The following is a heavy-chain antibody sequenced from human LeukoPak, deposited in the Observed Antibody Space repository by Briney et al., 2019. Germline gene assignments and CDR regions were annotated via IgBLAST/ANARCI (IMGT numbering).Heavy chain of an antibody. D-gene: IGHD3-10*01. V-gene: IGHV3-48*01. CDR3: ARVVVRGFYNWFDP. CDR1: GFTISNAW. CDR2: ISSSSSTI. J-gene: IGHJ5*02. Sequence: TGGSLRLSCAASGFTISNAWMSWVRQAPGKGLEWVSYISSSSSTIYYADSVKGRFTISRDNAKNSLYLQMNSLRAEDTAVYYCARVVVRGFYNWFDPWGQGTLVTVSS.